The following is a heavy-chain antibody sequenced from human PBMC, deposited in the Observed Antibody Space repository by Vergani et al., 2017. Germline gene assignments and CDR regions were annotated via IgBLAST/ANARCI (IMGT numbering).Heavy chain of an antibody. V-gene: IGHV3-74*02. J-gene: IGHJ6*02. Sequence: VQLLESGGGLVQPGGSLRLSCAASGFTFSSYWMHWVRQAPGKGLVWVSRINSDGSSTSYADSVKGRFTISRDNAKNTLYLQMNSLRAEDTAVYYCARVRYYDFWSGYWDRYYYYGMDVWGQGTTVTVSS. D-gene: IGHD3-3*01. CDR2: INSDGSST. CDR1: GFTFSSYW. CDR3: ARVRYYDFWSGYWDRYYYYGMDV.